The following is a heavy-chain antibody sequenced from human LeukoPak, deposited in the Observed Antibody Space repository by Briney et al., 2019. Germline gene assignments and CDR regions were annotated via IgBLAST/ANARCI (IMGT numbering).Heavy chain of an antibody. J-gene: IGHJ6*02. D-gene: IGHD3-16*01. CDR3: ARGGGLDV. V-gene: IGHV3-7*03. CDR2: INHNGNVN. Sequence: WIRQAPGKGLEWVASINHNGNVNYYVDSVKGRFTISRDNAKNSPYLQMSNLRAEDTAVYFCARGGGLDVWGQGATVTVSS.